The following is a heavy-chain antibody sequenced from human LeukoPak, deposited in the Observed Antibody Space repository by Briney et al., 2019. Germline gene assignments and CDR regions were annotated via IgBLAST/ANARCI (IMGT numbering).Heavy chain of an antibody. J-gene: IGHJ5*02. D-gene: IGHD1-14*01. CDR2: INSDGSST. V-gene: IGHV3-74*01. Sequence: GGSLRLSCAASGFTFSSSRMHWVRQAPGKGLVWVSRINSDGSSTSYADSVKGRFTISRDNAKNTLFLQMNSLRVEDTSVYYCARDKDGMIDPWGQGTPVIVSS. CDR1: GFTFSSSR. CDR3: ARDKDGMIDP.